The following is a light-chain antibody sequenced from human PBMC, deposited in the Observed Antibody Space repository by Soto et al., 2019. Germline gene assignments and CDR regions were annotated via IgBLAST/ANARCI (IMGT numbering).Light chain of an antibody. CDR1: QSLLHSDGYNY. J-gene: IGKJ2*01. V-gene: IGKV2-28*01. CDR3: MQAKQTHT. CDR2: LGS. Sequence: DIVMTQSPLSLPVTPGEPASISCRSSQSLLHSDGYNYLDWYLQKPGQSPQLLIYLGSNRASGVPDRFSGSGSGTDFTLKISRVEAEDVGVYYCMQAKQTHTFGQGTKLEIK.